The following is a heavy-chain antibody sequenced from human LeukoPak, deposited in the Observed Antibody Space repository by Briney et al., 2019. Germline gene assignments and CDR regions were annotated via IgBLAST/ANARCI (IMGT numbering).Heavy chain of an antibody. CDR2: IYSGGST. V-gene: IGHV3-53*01. D-gene: IGHD3-22*01. J-gene: IGHJ4*02. Sequence: GGSLRLSCAASGFTVSSNYMSWVRQALGKGLEWVSVIYSGGSTYYADSVKGRFTISRDNSKNTLYLQMNSLRAEDTAVYYCARGYYYDSSGFDYWGQGTLVTVSS. CDR3: ARGYYYDSSGFDY. CDR1: GFTVSSNY.